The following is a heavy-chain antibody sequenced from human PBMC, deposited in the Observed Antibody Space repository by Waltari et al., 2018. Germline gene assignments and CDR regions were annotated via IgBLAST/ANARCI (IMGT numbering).Heavy chain of an antibody. J-gene: IGHJ6*02. CDR2: ISWHDDK. Sequence: QITLKESGPTLVKPTQTLTLTCTFSGFSLSTSGVGVGWIRQPPGKALEWLALISWHDDKRYSPSLKSRLTITKDTSKNQVGLTRTNMDPVDTATDYCAHGECGGDCYAGVDYGMDVWGQGTTVTVSS. CDR1: GFSLSTSGVG. V-gene: IGHV2-5*01. D-gene: IGHD2-21*01. CDR3: AHGECGGDCYAGVDYGMDV.